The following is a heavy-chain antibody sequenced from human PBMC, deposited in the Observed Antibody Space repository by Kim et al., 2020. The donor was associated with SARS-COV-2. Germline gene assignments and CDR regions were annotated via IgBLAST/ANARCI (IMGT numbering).Heavy chain of an antibody. J-gene: IGHJ4*02. D-gene: IGHD3-10*01. CDR2: ISGSGAST. V-gene: IGHV3-23*01. Sequence: GGSLRLSCGASGFTFSSHAMSWVRQAPGKGLEWVSAISGSGASTYYADSVKGRFTISRDNDKNTLYLQMNTLRAEDTALYYCARDRSRLWFGELSDWGQGTLVTVSS. CDR1: GFTFSSHA. CDR3: ARDRSRLWFGELSD.